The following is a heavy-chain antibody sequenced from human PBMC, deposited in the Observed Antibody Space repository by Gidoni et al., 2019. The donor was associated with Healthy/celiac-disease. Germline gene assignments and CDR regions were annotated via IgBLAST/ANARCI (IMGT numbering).Heavy chain of an antibody. CDR3: AKGVVVPDAFDI. J-gene: IGHJ3*02. D-gene: IGHD2-15*01. CDR1: GFPFSSYA. CDR2: SSGSGGST. Sequence: EVQLLESGGGLVQPGGSLRLSCAASGFPFSSYAMSWVRQSPGKGLEWVSASSGSGGSTYYADSVKGRFTISRDNSKNTLYLQMNSLRAEDTAVYYCAKGVVVPDAFDIWGQGTMVTVSS. V-gene: IGHV3-23*01.